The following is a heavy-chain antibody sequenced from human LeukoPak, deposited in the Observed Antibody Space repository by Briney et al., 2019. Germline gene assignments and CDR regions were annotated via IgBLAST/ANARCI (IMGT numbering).Heavy chain of an antibody. D-gene: IGHD3-10*01. V-gene: IGHV3-23*01. Sequence: GGSLRLSCAASGFSFSSFAMAWVRQAPRKGLEWVSTISASGGSTFYADSVKGRFTISRDNLKNTLYLQMNSLTADDTAIYYCVKASAHYPFFDYWGQGTLVTVSS. CDR1: GFSFSSFA. CDR3: VKASAHYPFFDY. J-gene: IGHJ4*02. CDR2: ISASGGST.